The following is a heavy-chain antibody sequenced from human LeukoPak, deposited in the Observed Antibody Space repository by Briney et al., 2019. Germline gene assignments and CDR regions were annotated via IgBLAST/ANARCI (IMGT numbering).Heavy chain of an antibody. Sequence: SETLSLTCAVYGGSFSGYYWSWIRQPPGKGLEWIGEINHSGSTNYNPSLKSRVTISVDTSKNQFSLKLSSVTAADTAVYYCARHVEDCGGDCSNFDYWGQGTLVTVSS. CDR3: ARHVEDCGGDCSNFDY. J-gene: IGHJ4*02. V-gene: IGHV4-34*01. CDR2: INHSGST. CDR1: GGSFSGYY. D-gene: IGHD2-21*02.